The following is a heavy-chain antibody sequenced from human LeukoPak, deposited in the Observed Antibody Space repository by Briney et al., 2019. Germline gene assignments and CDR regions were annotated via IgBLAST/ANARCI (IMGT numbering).Heavy chain of an antibody. CDR3: AKDPGTRYDPLGYFDY. J-gene: IGHJ4*02. V-gene: IGHV3-30*02. D-gene: IGHD3-10*01. CDR2: IRYDGSNK. CDR1: GFTFSSYG. Sequence: GGSLRLSCAASGFTFSSYGMHWVRQAPGKGLEGVAFIRYDGSNKYYADSVKGGFTISRDNSKNTLYLQMNSLRAEDTAVYYCAKDPGTRYDPLGYFDYWGQGTLVTVSS.